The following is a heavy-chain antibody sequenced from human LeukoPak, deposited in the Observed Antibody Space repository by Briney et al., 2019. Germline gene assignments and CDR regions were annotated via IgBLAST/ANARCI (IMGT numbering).Heavy chain of an antibody. CDR1: GFTFSRYW. CDR3: ARDGLPAAGDY. D-gene: IGHD6-13*01. V-gene: IGHV3-7*01. CDR2: INQDGSEK. Sequence: GGSLRLSCAASGFTFSRYWMTWVRQAPGKGLDWVANINQDGSEKYYVDSVKGRFTISRDNAKNSLYLQMNSLRAEDTAVYYCARDGLPAAGDYWGQGTLVTVSS. J-gene: IGHJ4*02.